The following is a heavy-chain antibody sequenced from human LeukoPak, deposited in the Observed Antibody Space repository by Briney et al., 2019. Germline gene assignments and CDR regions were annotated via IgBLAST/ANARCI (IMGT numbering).Heavy chain of an antibody. Sequence: SQTLSLTCAISGDSVSSNSAAWNWIRQSPSRGLEWLGRTYYRSKWYNDYAVSVKSRITINPDTSKNQFSLQLNSVTPEDTAVHYCARDISGVDGSGSYYSHWGQGTLVTVSS. CDR1: GDSVSSNSAA. V-gene: IGHV6-1*01. D-gene: IGHD3-10*01. CDR2: TYYRSKWYN. CDR3: ARDISGVDGSGSYYSH. J-gene: IGHJ4*02.